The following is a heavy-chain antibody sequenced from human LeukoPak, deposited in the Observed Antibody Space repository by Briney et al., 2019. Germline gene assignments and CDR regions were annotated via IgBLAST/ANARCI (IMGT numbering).Heavy chain of an antibody. V-gene: IGHV1-69*13. J-gene: IGHJ4*02. D-gene: IGHD3-22*01. Sequence: ASVKVSCKASGGTFSSYAISWVRQAPGQGLEWMGGIIPIFGTANYAQKFQGRVTITADESTSTAYMELSSLRSEDTAVYYCARAFYYYVSSGPHFDYWGQGTLVTVSS. CDR3: ARAFYYYVSSGPHFDY. CDR2: IIPIFGTA. CDR1: GGTFSSYA.